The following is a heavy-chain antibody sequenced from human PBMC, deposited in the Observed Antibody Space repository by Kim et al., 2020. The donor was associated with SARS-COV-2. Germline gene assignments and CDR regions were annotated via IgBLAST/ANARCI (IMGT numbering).Heavy chain of an antibody. CDR1: GFTFSSYW. V-gene: IGHV3-7*01. J-gene: IGHJ4*02. D-gene: IGHD3-9*01. CDR3: ARAGSLRYFDPAYYFDY. CDR2: IKQDGSEK. Sequence: GVSLRLSCAASGFTFSSYWMSWVRQAPGKGLEWVANIKQDGSEKYYVDSVKGRFTISRDNAKNSLYLQMNSLRAEDTAVYYCARAGSLRYFDPAYYFDYWGQGTLVTVSS.